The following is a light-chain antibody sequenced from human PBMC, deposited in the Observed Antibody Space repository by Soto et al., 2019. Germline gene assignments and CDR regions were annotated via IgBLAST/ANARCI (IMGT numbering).Light chain of an antibody. Sequence: EIVLTQFPGTLSLSPGDRATLSCRASHNIRISYLAWYQQKPGQAPRLVIYGASRRATDIPDRFSGSGSGTEVTLTVSRLEAEDFAMDYCQHYGNSPPATFGQGTKLEIK. CDR1: HNIRISY. CDR2: GAS. CDR3: QHYGNSPPAT. V-gene: IGKV3-20*01. J-gene: IGKJ2*01.